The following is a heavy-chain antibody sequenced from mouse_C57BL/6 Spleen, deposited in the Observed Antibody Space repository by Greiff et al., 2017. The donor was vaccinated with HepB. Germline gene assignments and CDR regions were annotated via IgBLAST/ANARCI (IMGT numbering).Heavy chain of an antibody. J-gene: IGHJ2*01. CDR2: ISYDGSN. CDR3: ARLSYYDYPYYFDY. Sequence: EVQRVESGPGLVKPSQSLSLTCSVTGYSITSGYYWNWIRQFPGNKLEWMGYISYDGSNNYNPSLKNRISITRDTSKNQFFLKLNSVTTEDTATYYCARLSYYDYPYYFDYWGQGTTLTVSS. CDR1: GYSITSGYY. D-gene: IGHD2-4*01. V-gene: IGHV3-6*01.